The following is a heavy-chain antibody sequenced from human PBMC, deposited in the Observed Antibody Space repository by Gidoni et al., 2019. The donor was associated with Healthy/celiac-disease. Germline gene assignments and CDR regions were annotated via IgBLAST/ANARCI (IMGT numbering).Heavy chain of an antibody. V-gene: IGHV4-31*03. CDR1: GGSISSGGYY. J-gene: IGHJ2*01. D-gene: IGHD3-3*01. CDR2: IYYSGST. CDR3: ARDNGPGTIFGVADVYFDL. Sequence: QVQLQESGPGLVKPSQTLSLTCTVSGGSISSGGYYWSWFRQHPGKGLEWIGYIYYSGSTYYNPSLKSRVTISVDTSKNQFSLKLSSVTAADTAVYYCARDNGPGTIFGVADVYFDLWGRGTLVTVSS.